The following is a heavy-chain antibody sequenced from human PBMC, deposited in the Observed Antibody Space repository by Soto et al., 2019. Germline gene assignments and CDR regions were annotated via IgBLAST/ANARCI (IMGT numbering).Heavy chain of an antibody. CDR3: ARWGRYSSSWFFDY. CDR2: IYYSGST. V-gene: IGHV4-39*01. J-gene: IGHJ4*02. D-gene: IGHD6-13*01. Sequence: SETLSLTCTVSGGSISSSSYYWGWIRQPPGKGLEWIGSIYYSGSTYYNPSLKSRVTISVDTSKNQFSLKLSSVTAADTAVYYCARWGRYSSSWFFDYWGQGTLVTVSS. CDR1: GGSISSSSYY.